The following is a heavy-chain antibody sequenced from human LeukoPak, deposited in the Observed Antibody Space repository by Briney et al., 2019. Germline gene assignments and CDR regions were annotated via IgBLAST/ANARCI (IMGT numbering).Heavy chain of an antibody. J-gene: IGHJ5*01. CDR1: GFSFRDYE. V-gene: IGHV3-48*03. D-gene: IGHD5-24*01. Sequence: PGGSLRFSCAASGFSFRDYEMNWVRQAPGKGLEWVSYISITSNTIHYADSVKGRFTISRDNTKNSLHLQMTRLRADDTAVYYCARGALDAYDSWGQGTPVTVSS. CDR3: ARGALDAYDS. CDR2: ISITSNTI.